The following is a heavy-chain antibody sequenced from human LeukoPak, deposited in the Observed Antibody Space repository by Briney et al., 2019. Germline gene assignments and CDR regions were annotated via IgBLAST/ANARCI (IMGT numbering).Heavy chain of an antibody. V-gene: IGHV3-21*01. CDR2: ISSSSSYI. J-gene: IGHJ4*02. CDR3: AREPHGGGYGGTPDY. CDR1: GFTFSSYS. Sequence: PGGSLRLSCAASGFTFSSYSMNWVRQAPGKGLEWVSSISSSSSYIYYADSEKGRFTISRDNAKNSLYLQMNSLRAEDTAVYYCAREPHGGGYGGTPDYWGQGTLVTVSS. D-gene: IGHD4-23*01.